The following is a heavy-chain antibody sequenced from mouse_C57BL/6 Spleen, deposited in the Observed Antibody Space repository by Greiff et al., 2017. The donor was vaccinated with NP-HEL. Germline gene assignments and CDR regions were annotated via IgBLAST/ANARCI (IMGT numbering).Heavy chain of an antibody. Sequence: VQGVESGAELVRPGTSVKVSCKASGYAFTNYLIEWVKQRPGQGLEWIGVINPGSGGTNYNEKFKGKATLTADKSSSTAYMQLSSLTSEDSAVYFCAITGSYFDYWGQGTTLTVSS. D-gene: IGHD1-1*01. CDR1: GYAFTNYL. V-gene: IGHV1-54*01. J-gene: IGHJ2*01. CDR3: AITGSYFDY. CDR2: INPGSGGT.